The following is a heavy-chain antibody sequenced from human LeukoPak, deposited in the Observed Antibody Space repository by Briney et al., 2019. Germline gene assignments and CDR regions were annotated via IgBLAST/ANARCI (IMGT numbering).Heavy chain of an antibody. CDR1: GGSISSYY. CDR3: ARQYSSGSKLGYDY. CDR2: IYYSGST. V-gene: IGHV4-59*08. Sequence: SETLSLTCTVSGGSISSYYWSWIRQPPGKGLEWIGYIYYSGSTNYNPSLKSRVTISVDTSKNQFSLKLSSVTAADTAVYYCARQYSSGSKLGYDYWDQGTLVTVSS. J-gene: IGHJ4*02. D-gene: IGHD6-19*01.